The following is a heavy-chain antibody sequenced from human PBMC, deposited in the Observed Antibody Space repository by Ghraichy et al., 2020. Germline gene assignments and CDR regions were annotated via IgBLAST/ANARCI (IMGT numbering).Heavy chain of an antibody. J-gene: IGHJ3*02. Sequence: SETLSLTCTVSGGSVSSGSYYWSWIRQPPGKGLEWIGYIYYSGSTNYNPSLKSRVTISVDTSKNQFSLKLSSVTAADTAVYYCARPARGTDAFDIWGQGTMVTVSS. CDR1: GGSVSSGSYY. CDR3: ARPARGTDAFDI. D-gene: IGHD1-1*01. CDR2: IYYSGST. V-gene: IGHV4-61*01.